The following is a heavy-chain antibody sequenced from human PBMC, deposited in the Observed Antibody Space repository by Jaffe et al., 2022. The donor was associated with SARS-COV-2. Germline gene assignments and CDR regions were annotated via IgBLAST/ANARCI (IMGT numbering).Heavy chain of an antibody. CDR2: SIASGGNT. CDR3: AKSSPDSGTFYGSFDY. V-gene: IGHV3-23*01. Sequence: EVQLLESGGGLVQPGGSLTLSCAASGFTFGTYAMTWVRQAPGKGLEWVSSIASGGNTYYADSVEGRFAISRDKSKNTLYLQMNSLRAEDTAVYYCAKSSPDSGTFYGSFDYWGQGTLVTVSS. CDR1: GFTFGTYA. J-gene: IGHJ4*02. D-gene: IGHD3-10*01.